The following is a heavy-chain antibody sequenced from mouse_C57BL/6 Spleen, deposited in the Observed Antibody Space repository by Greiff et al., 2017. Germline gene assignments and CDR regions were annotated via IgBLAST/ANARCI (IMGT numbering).Heavy chain of an antibody. CDR2: IWRGGST. D-gene: IGHD2-4*01. J-gene: IGHJ4*01. CDR3: AKKGDYDYDYYAMDY. Sequence: VKLVESGPGLVQPSQSLSITCTVSGFSLTSYGVHWVRQSPGKGLEWLGEIWRGGSTDYNAAFMSRLRITKDNSKSQGFFKMNSLQADYTAIYYCAKKGDYDYDYYAMDYWGQGTSVTVSS. CDR1: GFSLTSYG. V-gene: IGHV2-5*01.